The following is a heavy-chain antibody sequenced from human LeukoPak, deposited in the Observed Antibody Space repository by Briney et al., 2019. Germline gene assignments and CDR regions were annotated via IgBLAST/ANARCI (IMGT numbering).Heavy chain of an antibody. CDR2: FDPEDGET. J-gene: IGHJ4*02. D-gene: IGHD3-22*01. V-gene: IGHV1-24*01. CDR3: ATLRAYYYDSSAHDAY. CDR1: GYTLTELS. Sequence: ASVNVSCKVSGYTLTELSMHWVRQAPGKGLEWMGGFDPEDGETIYAQKFQGRVTMTEDTSTDTAYMELSSLRSGDTAVYYCATLRAYYYDSSAHDAYWGQGTLVTVSS.